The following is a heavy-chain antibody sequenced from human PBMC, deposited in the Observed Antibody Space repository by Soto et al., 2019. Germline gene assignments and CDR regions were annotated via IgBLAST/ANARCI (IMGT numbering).Heavy chain of an antibody. CDR1: GFTFSSYG. J-gene: IGHJ4*02. CDR3: ARHETLHGDYDY. Sequence: GGSLRLTCAASGFTFSSYGMHWVRQAPGKGLEWVAVISYDGSNKYYADSVKGRFTISRDNSKNTLYLQMNSLRAEDTAVYYCARHETLHGDYDYWGQGPLVTVSS. CDR2: ISYDGSNK. V-gene: IGHV3-30*03. D-gene: IGHD4-17*01.